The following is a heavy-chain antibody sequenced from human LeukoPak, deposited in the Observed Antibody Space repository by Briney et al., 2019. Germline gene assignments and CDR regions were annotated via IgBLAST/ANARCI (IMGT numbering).Heavy chain of an antibody. V-gene: IGHV3-21*01. D-gene: IGHD4-23*01. CDR1: GFTFTSYT. Sequence: NPGGSLRLSCAPSGFTFTSYTMNWVRQPPGNGLEWVSSIISSSNYIYYAESVKGRFTISRDNAKNSLYLQMNSLRAEDTAVYYCARDPLSTTVVSSGMDVWGQGTTVTVSS. CDR2: IISSSNYI. CDR3: ARDPLSTTVVSSGMDV. J-gene: IGHJ6*02.